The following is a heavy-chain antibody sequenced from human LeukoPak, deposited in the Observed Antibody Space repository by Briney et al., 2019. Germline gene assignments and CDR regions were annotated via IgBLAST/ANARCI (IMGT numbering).Heavy chain of an antibody. CDR2: IYYSGST. CDR3: AKKDGDYAWYFDV. V-gene: IGHV4-39*07. Sequence: SETLSLTCTVSGGSISSSSYYWGWIRQPPGKGLEWIGSIYYSGSTYYNPSLKSRVTISVDTSKNQFSLKLSSVTAADTAVYRCAKKDGDYAWYFDVWGRGTLVTVSS. CDR1: GGSISSSSYY. D-gene: IGHD4-17*01. J-gene: IGHJ2*01.